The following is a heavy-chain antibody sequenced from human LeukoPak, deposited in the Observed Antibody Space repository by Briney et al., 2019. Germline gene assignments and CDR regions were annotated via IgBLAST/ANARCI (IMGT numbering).Heavy chain of an antibody. J-gene: IGHJ6*02. V-gene: IGHV3-30-3*01. CDR3: AGYPPDTAMVKDYYYGMDV. D-gene: IGHD5-18*01. CDR2: ILYVGSNK. Sequence: GRSLRLSCAASGFTFSSYAMHWVRQAPGKGREWVAVILYVGSNKYYADSVKGRFTISRDNSKNTLYLQMNSLRAEDTAVYYCAGYPPDTAMVKDYYYGMDVWGQGTTVTVSS. CDR1: GFTFSSYA.